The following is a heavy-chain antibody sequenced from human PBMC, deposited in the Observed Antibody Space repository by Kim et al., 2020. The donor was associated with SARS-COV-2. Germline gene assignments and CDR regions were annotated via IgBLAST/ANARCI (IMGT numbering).Heavy chain of an antibody. V-gene: IGHV1-3*01. Sequence: ASVKVSCKTSGYTFITYAIHWVRQAPGQRLKWMGWINAGNGNTKYSQKFQGRVSITRDTSASTAYMELSSLRSEDTAVYYCATLRPNWNYDYFDYSGQVT. J-gene: IGHJ4*02. D-gene: IGHD1-7*01. CDR1: GYTFITYA. CDR3: ATLRPNWNYDYFDY. CDR2: INAGNGNT.